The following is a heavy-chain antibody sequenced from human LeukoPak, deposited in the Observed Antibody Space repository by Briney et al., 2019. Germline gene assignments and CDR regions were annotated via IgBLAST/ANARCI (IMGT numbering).Heavy chain of an antibody. Sequence: GGSLRLSCAASGFTFSSYAMHWVRQAPGKGLEWVAVISYDGSNKYYADSVKGRFTISRDNSKNTLYLQMNSLRAEDTAVYYCARERATVFDYWGQGTLVTVSS. CDR1: GFTFSSYA. V-gene: IGHV3-30*04. D-gene: IGHD1-26*01. J-gene: IGHJ4*02. CDR3: ARERATVFDY. CDR2: ISYDGSNK.